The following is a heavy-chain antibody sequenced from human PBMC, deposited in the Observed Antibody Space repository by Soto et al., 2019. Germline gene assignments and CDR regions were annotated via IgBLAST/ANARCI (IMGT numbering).Heavy chain of an antibody. CDR3: AKGGSSWYLFDY. CDR1: GFTFSSYA. CDR2: ISGSGGST. Sequence: EVQLLESGGGLVQPGGSLRLSCAASGFTFSSYAMSWVRQAPGKGLEWVSAISGSGGSTYYADSVKGRFTISRDNSKNTLDLQMNSLRAEDTAVYYCAKGGSSWYLFDYWGQGTLVTVSS. J-gene: IGHJ4*02. V-gene: IGHV3-23*01. D-gene: IGHD6-13*01.